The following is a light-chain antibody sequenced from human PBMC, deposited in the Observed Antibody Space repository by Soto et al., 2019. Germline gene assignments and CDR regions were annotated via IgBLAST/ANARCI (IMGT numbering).Light chain of an antibody. J-gene: IGLJ3*02. V-gene: IGLV2-14*01. CDR3: SSYSTSGTPV. CDR2: EVS. Sequence: QSALTQPASVSGSPGQSITISCTGTSSDVGGYNYLPWYQQNPGKAPKVMIYEVSNRPSGVSNRFSGSKSGNTASLTISGLQAEDEADYYCSSYSTSGTPVFGGGTKLTVL. CDR1: SSDVGGYNY.